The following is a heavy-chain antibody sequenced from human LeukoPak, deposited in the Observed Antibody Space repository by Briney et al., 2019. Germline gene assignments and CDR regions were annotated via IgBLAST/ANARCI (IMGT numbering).Heavy chain of an antibody. J-gene: IGHJ4*02. V-gene: IGHV1-2*02. CDR3: ARDLNYCATTSCSPGGY. CDR2: INPNSGGT. CDR1: GYTFTGYY. Sequence: ASVKVSCKASGYTFTGYYMHWVRQAPGQGLEWMGWINPNSGGTNYAQKFQGRVTMTRDTSISTAYMELSRLRSDDTAVYYCARDLNYCATTSCSPGGYWGQGALVTVSS. D-gene: IGHD2-2*01.